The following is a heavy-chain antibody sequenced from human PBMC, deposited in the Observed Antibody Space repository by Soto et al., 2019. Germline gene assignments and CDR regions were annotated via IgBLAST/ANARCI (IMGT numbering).Heavy chain of an antibody. CDR3: AREEGLLNWFYP. CDR1: GFTFSSYS. J-gene: IGHJ5*02. Sequence: EVQLVESGGGLVQPGGSLRLSCAASGFTFSSYSKNWVRQAAEKGLEWVSYISSSSSTIYYADSVKGRFTISKDNAKNSLYLQMNSLRAEDTAVYYCAREEGLLNWFYPWGQGTLGTVSS. CDR2: ISSSSSTI. V-gene: IGHV3-48*01. D-gene: IGHD1-26*01.